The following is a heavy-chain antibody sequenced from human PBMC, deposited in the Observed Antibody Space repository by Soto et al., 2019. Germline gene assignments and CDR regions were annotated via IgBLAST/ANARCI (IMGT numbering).Heavy chain of an antibody. J-gene: IGHJ3*02. D-gene: IGHD3-9*01. CDR3: ARDWGLRYFDWPTRRAFDI. Sequence: GGSLRLSCAASGFTFSSYSTNWVRQAPGKGLEWVSSISSSSSYIYYADSVKGRFTISRDNAKNSLYLQMNSLRAEDTAVYYCARDWGLRYFDWPTRRAFDIWGQGTMVTVSS. V-gene: IGHV3-21*01. CDR2: ISSSSSYI. CDR1: GFTFSSYS.